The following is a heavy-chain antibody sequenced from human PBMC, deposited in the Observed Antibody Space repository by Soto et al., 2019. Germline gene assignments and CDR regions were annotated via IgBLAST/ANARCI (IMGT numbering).Heavy chain of an antibody. CDR3: ERDKDGQELGGNYYYGIDV. Sequence: QVQLVQSGAEVKKPGSSVTVSCKASGGTFGNSAISWVRQAPGQGLEWMGGIIPIFPTPDYAQKFQGRVTSTADETTRTACREMTSLRSEDTAVYYCERDKDGQELGGNYYYGIDVWGQGTTVTVSS. V-gene: IGHV1-69*12. CDR2: IIPIFPTP. J-gene: IGHJ6*02. CDR1: GGTFGNSA. D-gene: IGHD3-3*02.